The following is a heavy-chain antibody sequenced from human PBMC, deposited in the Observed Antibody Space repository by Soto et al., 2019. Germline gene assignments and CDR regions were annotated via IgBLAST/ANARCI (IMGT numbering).Heavy chain of an antibody. J-gene: IGHJ4*02. CDR2: INHSGVT. CDR1: GGTFSGYY. D-gene: IGHD2-15*01. V-gene: IGHV4-34*01. Sequence: KASETLSLTCGVYGGTFSGYYWTWIRQPPGKGLEWIGEINHSGVTTYNPSFESRVTISVDTSKDQISLRLTSVTAADAAVYYCARGGFHGGNYYIFDYWGQGTLVTVSS. CDR3: ARGGFHGGNYYIFDY.